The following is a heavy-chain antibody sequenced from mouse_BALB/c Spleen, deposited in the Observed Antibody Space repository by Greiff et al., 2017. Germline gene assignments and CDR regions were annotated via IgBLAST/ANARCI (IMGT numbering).Heavy chain of an antibody. CDR1: GFTFSSYT. CDR2: ISSGGSYT. V-gene: IGHV5-6-4*01. J-gene: IGHJ2*01. D-gene: IGHD2-1*01. Sequence: EVKLMESGGGLVKPGGSLKLSCAASGFTFSSYTMSWVRQTPEKRLEWVATISSGGSYTYYPDSVKGRFTISRDNAKNTLYLQMSSLKSEDTAMYYCTRDKDYGSFDYWGQGTTLTVSS. CDR3: TRDKDYGSFDY.